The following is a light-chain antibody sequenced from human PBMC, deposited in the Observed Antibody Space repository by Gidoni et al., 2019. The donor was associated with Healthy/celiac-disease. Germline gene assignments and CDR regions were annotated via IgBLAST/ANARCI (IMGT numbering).Light chain of an antibody. CDR3: QQYYSTPPA. CDR2: WAS. V-gene: IGKV4-1*01. J-gene: IGKJ1*01. Sequence: DIVMTQSPDSLDVSLGERATINCKSSQSVLYSSNNKNYLAWHQQKPGQPPKLLIYWASTRESGVPDRFSGSGSGTDFTLTISSLQAEDVAVYYCQQYYSTPPAFXQXTKVEIK. CDR1: QSVLYSSNNKNY.